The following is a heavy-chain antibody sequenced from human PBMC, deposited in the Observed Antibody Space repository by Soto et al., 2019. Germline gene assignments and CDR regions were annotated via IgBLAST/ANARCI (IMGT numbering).Heavy chain of an antibody. CDR1: GFTFSSYG. CDR2: ISCDGSNK. Sequence: HPXGSLRLSCAASGFTFSSYGMHWVRQAPGKGLEWVAVISCDGSNKYYADSVKGRFTISRDNSKNTLYLQMNSLRAEDTAVYYSAKDQYAAVVAASYYYYYGMDVWGQGTTVTVSS. CDR3: AKDQYAAVVAASYYYYYGMDV. D-gene: IGHD2-15*01. V-gene: IGHV3-30*18. J-gene: IGHJ6*02.